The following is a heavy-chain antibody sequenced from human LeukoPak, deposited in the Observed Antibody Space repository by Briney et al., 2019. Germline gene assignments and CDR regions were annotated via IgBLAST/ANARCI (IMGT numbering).Heavy chain of an antibody. Sequence: GGSLRLSCAASGFTYSKYWMLGVRQAPGKGLESVSRINTDGTVTTYADSVKGRFTVSRDNADNTMFLQMNSVRDEDTAVYYCATKQWLAPPPDSWGQGTPVTVSS. CDR2: INTDGTVT. J-gene: IGHJ4*02. V-gene: IGHV3-74*01. D-gene: IGHD6-19*01. CDR1: GFTYSKYW. CDR3: ATKQWLAPPPDS.